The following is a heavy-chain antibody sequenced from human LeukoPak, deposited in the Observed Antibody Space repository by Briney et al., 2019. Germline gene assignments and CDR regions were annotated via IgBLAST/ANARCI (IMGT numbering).Heavy chain of an antibody. CDR3: AGHHPRNTVNF. D-gene: IGHD2/OR15-2a*01. V-gene: IGHV4-59*08. Sequence: KPSETLSLTCTVSGGSISSYYWSWIRQPPVKGLEWIAYISDIGSIDYNPSLKSRVTISLETSKNQFSLKLSSVTAADTAVYYCAGHHPRNTVNFWGQGTLVTVSS. CDR2: ISDIGSI. CDR1: GGSISSYY. J-gene: IGHJ4*02.